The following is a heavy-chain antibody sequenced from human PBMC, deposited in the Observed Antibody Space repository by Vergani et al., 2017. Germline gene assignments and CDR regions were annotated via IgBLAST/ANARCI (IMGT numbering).Heavy chain of an antibody. D-gene: IGHD7-27*01. CDR3: AREGNWGPGYYYYGMDV. CDR1: GYTFPSYD. CDR2: MNPNSGNT. Sequence: QVQLVQSGVEVKKPGASVKVSCKASGYTFPSYDINWVRQATGQGLEWMGGMNPNSGNTGYAQKFQGRVTMTRNTSISTAYMELSSLRSEDTAVYYCAREGNWGPGYYYYGMDVWGQGTTVTVSS. V-gene: IGHV1-8*01. J-gene: IGHJ6*02.